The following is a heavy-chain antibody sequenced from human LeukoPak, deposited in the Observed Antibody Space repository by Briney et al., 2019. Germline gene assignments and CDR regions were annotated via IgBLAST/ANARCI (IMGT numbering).Heavy chain of an antibody. J-gene: IGHJ3*02. D-gene: IGHD3-22*01. Sequence: PGGSLRLSCAASGFTFSNYWMTWVHQAPGKGLEWVGNIKQGGSEKYYVDSVKGRFTISRDNAKNSLYLQMNSLRAEDTAVYYCARESDSSGFGAFDIWGQGTMVTVSS. CDR1: GFTFSNYW. CDR3: ARESDSSGFGAFDI. CDR2: IKQGGSEK. V-gene: IGHV3-7*04.